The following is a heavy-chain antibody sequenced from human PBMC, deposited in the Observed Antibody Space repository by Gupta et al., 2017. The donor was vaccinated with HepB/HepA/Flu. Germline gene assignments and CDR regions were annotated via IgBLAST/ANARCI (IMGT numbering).Heavy chain of an antibody. CDR2: MSSSDSIR. CDR1: GFTFSDYS. V-gene: IGHV3-11*01. D-gene: IGHD6-13*01. Sequence: QVQLVESGGGLVKPAGSLRLSCAASGFTFSDYSMGWIRQAPGKGLEWVSYMSSSDSIRYDADSGKGRFTISRDNAKNSLYLQMSRLREEETAFYYCARGRVAAAGTGGWFDPWGQGTLVPVS. J-gene: IGHJ5*02. CDR3: ARGRVAAAGTGGWFDP.